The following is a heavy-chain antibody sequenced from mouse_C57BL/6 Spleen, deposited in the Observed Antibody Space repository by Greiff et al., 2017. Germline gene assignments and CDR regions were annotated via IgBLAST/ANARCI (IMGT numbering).Heavy chain of an antibody. J-gene: IGHJ4*01. V-gene: IGHV5-9-1*02. CDR3: TREDLHYAMDY. CDR2: ISSGGDYI. CDR1: GFTFSSYA. Sequence: EVQVVESGEGLVKPGGSLKLSCAASGFTFSSYAMSWVRQTPEKRLEWVAYISSGGDYIYYADTVKGRFTISRDNARNTLYLQMSSLKSEDTAMYYCTREDLHYAMDYWGQGTSVTVSS.